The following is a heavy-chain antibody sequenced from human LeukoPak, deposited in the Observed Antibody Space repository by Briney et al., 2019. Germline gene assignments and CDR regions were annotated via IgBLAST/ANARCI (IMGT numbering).Heavy chain of an antibody. D-gene: IGHD3-22*01. CDR1: GFTFSSYA. CDR2: IWYDGSNK. V-gene: IGHV3-33*08. CDR3: ARDYYYDSSGYWDYYFDY. Sequence: GGSLRLSCAASGFTFSSYAMHWVRQAPGKGLEWVAVIWYDGSNKYYADSVKGRFTTSRDNSKNTLYLEMNSLRAEDTAVYYCARDYYYDSSGYWDYYFDYWGQGTLVSVSS. J-gene: IGHJ4*02.